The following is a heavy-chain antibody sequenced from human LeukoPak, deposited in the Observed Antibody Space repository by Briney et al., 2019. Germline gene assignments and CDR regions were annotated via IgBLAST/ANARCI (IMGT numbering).Heavy chain of an antibody. CDR3: ARGRGNSWYLGGFDY. Sequence: GGSLRLSCAASGFTFSSYWMSWVRQAPGKGLEWAANIKQDGSEKYYVDSVKGRFTISRDNAKNSLYLQMNSLRAEDTAVYYRARGRGNSWYLGGFDYWGQGTLVTVSS. CDR1: GFTFSSYW. J-gene: IGHJ4*02. V-gene: IGHV3-7*01. D-gene: IGHD6-13*01. CDR2: IKQDGSEK.